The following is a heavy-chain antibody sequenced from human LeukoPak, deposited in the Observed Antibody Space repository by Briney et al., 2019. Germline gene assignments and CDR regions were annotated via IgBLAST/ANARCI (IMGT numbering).Heavy chain of an antibody. J-gene: IGHJ4*02. CDR2: VHYSGTT. CDR3: ARARPTDNYDYVWGSSMYYFDY. V-gene: IGHV4-59*12. D-gene: IGHD3-16*01. Sequence: SETLSLTCTVSDGSITNYDWSWVRQPPGKGLEFIGHVHYSGTTNYNPSLRSRVTISIDTSKNQFPLKVSSVTAADTAVYYCARARPTDNYDYVWGSSMYYFDYWGQGTLVTVSS. CDR1: DGSITNYD.